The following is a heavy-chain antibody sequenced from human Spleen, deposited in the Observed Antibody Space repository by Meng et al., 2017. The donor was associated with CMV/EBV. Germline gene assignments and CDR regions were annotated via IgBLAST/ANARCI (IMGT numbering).Heavy chain of an antibody. CDR1: GYVFDSFW. D-gene: IGHD6-19*01. J-gene: IGHJ3*02. CDR2: ISPSDSYV. CDR3: ARSRAGDAFDI. Sequence: GESLKISCEGSGYVFDSFWVGWVRQLPGQGLEWMGIISPSDSYVRYSPSFQGLVTFSADKSISTAYLQWSSLKASDTAMYYCARSRAGDAFDIWGQGTMVTVSS. V-gene: IGHV5-51*01.